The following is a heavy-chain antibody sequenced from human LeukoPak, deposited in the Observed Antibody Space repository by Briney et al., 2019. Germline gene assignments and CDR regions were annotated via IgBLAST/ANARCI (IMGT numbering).Heavy chain of an antibody. V-gene: IGHV3-53*01. J-gene: IGHJ4*02. Sequence: GGSLRLSCAASGFTVSSNYMSWVRQAPGKGLEWVSIIYSGGSTFYADSVKGRFTISRDNSKNTLYLQMNSLRAEDTAVYYCATDPSYSSSGSFDYWGQGTLVTVSS. CDR3: ATDPSYSSSGSFDY. CDR1: GFTVSSNY. D-gene: IGHD6-6*01. CDR2: IYSGGST.